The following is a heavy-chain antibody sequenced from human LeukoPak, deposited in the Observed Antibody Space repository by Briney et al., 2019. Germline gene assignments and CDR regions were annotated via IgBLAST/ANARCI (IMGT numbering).Heavy chain of an antibody. CDR1: GDSINDYY. J-gene: IGHJ5*02. D-gene: IGHD6-13*01. CDR3: ARRRAEGGSNGLYNWFDP. Sequence: PSETLSLTCTVSGDSINDYYWGWIRQPPGKGLEWIGYIYFTGSTRYNPSPESRVTISVDTSKNQFSLKLSSVTAADTAVYYCARRRAEGGSNGLYNWFDPWGQGTLVTVSS. CDR2: IYFTGST. V-gene: IGHV4-59*08.